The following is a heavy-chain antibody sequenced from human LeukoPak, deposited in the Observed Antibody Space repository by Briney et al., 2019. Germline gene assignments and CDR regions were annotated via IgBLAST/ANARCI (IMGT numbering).Heavy chain of an antibody. Sequence: SQTLSLTCAISGDSVSSNSVTWNWIRQSPSRGFEWLGRTYYRSTWYNDYVVSVRGRITVNPDTSKNQFSLHLNSVTPEDTAVYYCARRLTQYDCFDPWGQGILVTVSS. D-gene: IGHD2-2*01. V-gene: IGHV6-1*01. J-gene: IGHJ5*02. CDR1: GDSVSSNSVT. CDR3: ARRLTQYDCFDP. CDR2: TYYRSTWYN.